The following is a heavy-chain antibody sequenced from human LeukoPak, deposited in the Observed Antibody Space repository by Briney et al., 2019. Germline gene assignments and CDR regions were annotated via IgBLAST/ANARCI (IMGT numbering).Heavy chain of an antibody. CDR1: GFTFGTYS. Sequence: PGGSLRLSCAASGFTFGTYSMTSVRQGPGKGLEWVSSIYPSGDSTFYADSVKGRFTISRDNSKNTLYLQMSSLRTEDTAIYYCAKDVVPDSGWDLDYWGQGTLVTVSS. CDR2: IYPSGDST. D-gene: IGHD6-19*01. J-gene: IGHJ4*02. CDR3: AKDVVPDSGWDLDY. V-gene: IGHV3-23*01.